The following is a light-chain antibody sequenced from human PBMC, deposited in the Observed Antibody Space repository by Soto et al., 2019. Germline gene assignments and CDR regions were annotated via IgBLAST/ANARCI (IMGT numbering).Light chain of an antibody. J-gene: IGKJ1*01. V-gene: IGKV3-20*01. CDR3: QQYGSSPRT. CDR1: QSVNRY. CDR2: GAS. Sequence: IVLQQSPATLSLAPGERAPLSCRASQSVNRYLAWYQHKVGQAPRLLIYGASSRATGIPDRFSGSGSGTDFTLTISRLEPEDFAVYYCQQYGSSPRTFGQGSKVDIK.